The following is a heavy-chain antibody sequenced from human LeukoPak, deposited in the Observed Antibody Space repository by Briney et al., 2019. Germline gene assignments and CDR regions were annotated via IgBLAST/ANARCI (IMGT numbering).Heavy chain of an antibody. CDR1: GGSISSSSYH. CDR2: IYYSGST. Sequence: SETLSLTCTVSGGSISSSSYHWGWIRQPPGKGLQWIGNIYYSGSTYYNPSLKSRVTISVDTSKNQFSLKLSSVTAADTAVYYCARAHSSGWPHMFDPWGQGTLVTVPS. J-gene: IGHJ5*02. V-gene: IGHV4-39*01. D-gene: IGHD6-19*01. CDR3: ARAHSSGWPHMFDP.